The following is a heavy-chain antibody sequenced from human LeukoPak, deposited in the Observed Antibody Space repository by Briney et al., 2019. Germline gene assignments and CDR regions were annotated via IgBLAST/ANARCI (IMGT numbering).Heavy chain of an antibody. Sequence: ASVKVSCKSSGYTFTSYDYNLVRQATGPGLEWMGWMNLNSGNTGYAQKFQGRVTITRNTSISTAYMELSSLRSEDTAVYYCARGDYYDSSGYPPEWAGAFDIWGQGTMVTVSS. V-gene: IGHV1-8*03. CDR2: MNLNSGNT. D-gene: IGHD3-22*01. CDR1: GYTFTSYD. J-gene: IGHJ3*02. CDR3: ARGDYYDSSGYPPEWAGAFDI.